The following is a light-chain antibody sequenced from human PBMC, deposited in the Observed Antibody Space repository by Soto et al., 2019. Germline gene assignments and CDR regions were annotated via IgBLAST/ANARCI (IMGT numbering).Light chain of an antibody. CDR3: QHYKNWPRT. Sequence: EIVMTQSPATLSVSPGERATLSCRASQSVSSNLAWYQQKPGQAPRLLIYGASTRATGIPARFSGSGSGTEFTLTISSLQSEDFAVYYCQHYKNWPRTFGQGTKVE. J-gene: IGKJ1*01. CDR1: QSVSSN. CDR2: GAS. V-gene: IGKV3-15*01.